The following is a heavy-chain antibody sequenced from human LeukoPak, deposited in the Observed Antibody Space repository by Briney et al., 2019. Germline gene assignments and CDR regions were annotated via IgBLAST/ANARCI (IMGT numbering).Heavy chain of an antibody. D-gene: IGHD2-2*01. V-gene: IGHV4-30-4*08. CDR3: AGYCSSTSCYPLYSFDY. Sequence: PSETLSLTCTVSGGSISSGDYYWSWIRQPPGKGLEWIGYIYYSGSTYYNPSLKSRVTISVDTSKNQFSLKLSSVTAADTAVYYCAGYCSSTSCYPLYSFDYWGQGTLVTVSS. CDR1: GGSISSGDYY. J-gene: IGHJ4*02. CDR2: IYYSGST.